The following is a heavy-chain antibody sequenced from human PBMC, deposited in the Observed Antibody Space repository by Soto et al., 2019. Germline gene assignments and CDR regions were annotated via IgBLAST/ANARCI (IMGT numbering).Heavy chain of an antibody. Sequence: SETLSLTCTVYGGSFSGYYWSWIRQPPGKGLEWIGEINHSGSTNYNPSLKSRVTISVDTSKNQFSLKLSSVTAAGTAVYYCARTSNIVATIRLDYWGQGTLVTVSS. J-gene: IGHJ4*02. CDR3: ARTSNIVATIRLDY. CDR1: GGSFSGYY. CDR2: INHSGST. V-gene: IGHV4-34*01. D-gene: IGHD5-12*01.